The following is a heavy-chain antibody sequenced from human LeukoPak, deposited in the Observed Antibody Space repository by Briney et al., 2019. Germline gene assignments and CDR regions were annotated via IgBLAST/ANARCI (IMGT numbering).Heavy chain of an antibody. J-gene: IGHJ4*02. D-gene: IGHD3-3*01. Sequence: ASVKVSCKASGYTFTSYGISWVRQAPGQGLEWMGWISAYNGNTNYAQRLQGRVTMTTDTSTSTAYMELRSLRSDDTAVYYCARTDYDFWSGSLSDYWGQGTLVTVSS. V-gene: IGHV1-18*01. CDR3: ARTDYDFWSGSLSDY. CDR2: ISAYNGNT. CDR1: GYTFTSYG.